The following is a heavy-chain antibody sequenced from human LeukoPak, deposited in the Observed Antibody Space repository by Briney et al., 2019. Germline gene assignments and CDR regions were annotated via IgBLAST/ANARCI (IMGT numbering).Heavy chain of an antibody. CDR2: ISGSGGST. CDR3: AKDQHEGTMILGDDAFDI. CDR1: GFTFSSYA. V-gene: IGHV3-23*01. Sequence: GGSLRLSCAASGFTFSSYAMSWVRQAPGKGLEWVSAISGSGGSTYYADSVKGRFTISRDNSKNTLYLQMNSLRAEDTAVYYCAKDQHEGTMILGDDAFDIWGQGTMVTVSS. J-gene: IGHJ3*02. D-gene: IGHD3-22*01.